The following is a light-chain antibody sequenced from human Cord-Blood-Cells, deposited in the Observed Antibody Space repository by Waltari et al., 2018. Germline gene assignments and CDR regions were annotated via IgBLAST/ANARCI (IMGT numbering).Light chain of an antibody. CDR1: SRDVGGYNY. J-gene: IGLJ3*02. Sequence: QSALTQPRSVSGSPGQSVTISCTGTSRDVGGYNYLSWYQQHPGKAPKLMIYDVSKRPSGVPDRFSGSKSGDTASLTISGLQAEYEADYYCCSYAGSYTLVFGGGTKLTVL. CDR3: CSYAGSYTLV. V-gene: IGLV2-11*01. CDR2: DVS.